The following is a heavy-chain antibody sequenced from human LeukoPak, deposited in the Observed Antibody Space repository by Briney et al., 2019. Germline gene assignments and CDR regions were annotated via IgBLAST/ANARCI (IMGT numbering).Heavy chain of an antibody. CDR2: IYTGAIISGNT. V-gene: IGHV4-4*07. J-gene: IGHJ6*03. Sequence: PSETLSLTCTVSGASISSYYWSWIRQPPGKGLEWIGRIYTGAIISGNTNYNPSLKSRVTMSVDTSKNQFSLKLNSMTAADTAVYYCARVTESYGSGRRHNYYYYYMDVWGKGTTVTISS. D-gene: IGHD3-10*01. CDR1: GASISSYY. CDR3: ARVTESYGSGRRHNYYYYYMDV.